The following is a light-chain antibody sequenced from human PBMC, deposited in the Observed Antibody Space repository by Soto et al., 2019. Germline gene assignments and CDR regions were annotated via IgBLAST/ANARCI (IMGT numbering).Light chain of an antibody. CDR1: QSVSSSY. J-gene: IGKJ1*01. CDR3: QQYGSSPWT. Sequence: EIVLTQSPCTLPLSPGERATLSCRASQSVSSSYLAWYQQKPGQAPRLLIYGASSRATGIPDRFSGSGSGTDFTLTISRLEPEDFAVYYCQQYGSSPWTFGQGTKVDIK. V-gene: IGKV3-20*01. CDR2: GAS.